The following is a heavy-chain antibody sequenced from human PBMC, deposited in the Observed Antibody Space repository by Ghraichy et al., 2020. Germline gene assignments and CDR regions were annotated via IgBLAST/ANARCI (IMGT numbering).Heavy chain of an antibody. J-gene: IGHJ4*02. CDR3: ATDLATVVVKGTPPLTNY. V-gene: IGHV1-24*01. CDR2: FDPEDGET. Sequence: ASVKVSCKVSGYSLTELSMHWVRQAPGKGLEWMGGFDPEDGETIYAQKFQGRVTMTEDTSTDTAYMELSSLRSEDTAVYYCATDLATVVVKGTPPLTNYWGQGTLVTVSS. CDR1: GYSLTELS. D-gene: IGHD2-21*01.